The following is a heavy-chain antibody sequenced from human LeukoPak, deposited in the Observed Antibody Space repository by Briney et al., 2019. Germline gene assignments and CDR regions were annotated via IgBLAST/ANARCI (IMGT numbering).Heavy chain of an antibody. CDR1: GFTFSTYN. CDR2: ISSGSEII. Sequence: PGGSLRLSCVASGFTFSTYNMNWVRQAPGKGLEWVSFISSGSEIIYYADSVKGRFTISRDNAKNSLYLQMNSLRAEDTAVYYCARDRKDGDYYYYGMDVWGQGTTVTVSS. V-gene: IGHV3-48*04. CDR3: ARDRKDGDYYYYGMDV. D-gene: IGHD4-17*01. J-gene: IGHJ6*02.